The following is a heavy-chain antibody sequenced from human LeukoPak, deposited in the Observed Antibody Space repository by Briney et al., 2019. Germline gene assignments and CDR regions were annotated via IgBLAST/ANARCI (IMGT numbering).Heavy chain of an antibody. CDR3: AKKVAGRNPFDY. CDR1: GFTFSSYV. Sequence: GGSLRLSCAASGFTFSSYVMGWVRQIPGQGLEGVSVISGGGDSTNHADSVKGRFTISRDNSKNTVYLQMNSLRAEDTAVYYCAKKVAGRNPFDYWGQGTLVTVSS. J-gene: IGHJ4*02. V-gene: IGHV3-23*01. CDR2: ISGGGDST. D-gene: IGHD6-19*01.